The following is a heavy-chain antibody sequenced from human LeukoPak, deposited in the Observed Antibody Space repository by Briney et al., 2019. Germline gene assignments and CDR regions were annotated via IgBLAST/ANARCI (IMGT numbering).Heavy chain of an antibody. J-gene: IGHJ5*02. D-gene: IGHD5-12*01. CDR3: AREGASGYDYEYNWFDP. CDR1: GNTLTRYY. CDR2: INPNSGGT. V-gene: IGHV1-2*02. Sequence: ASMKGSCKASGNTLTRYYMHWVRQAPGQGLEWMGWINPNSGGTNYAQKFQGRVTMTRDTSISTAYMELSRLRSDDTAVYYCAREGASGYDYEYNWFDPWGQGTLVTVSS.